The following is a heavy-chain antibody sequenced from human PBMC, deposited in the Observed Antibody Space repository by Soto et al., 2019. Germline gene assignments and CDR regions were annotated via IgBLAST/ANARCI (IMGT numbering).Heavy chain of an antibody. Sequence: PGGSLRLSCAASGFTFSSYGMHWVRQAPGKGLEWVAVIWCDGSNKYYADSVKGRFTISRDNSKNTLYLQMNSLRAEDTAVYYCARESGWYYRAFDYWGQGTLVTVSS. J-gene: IGHJ4*02. CDR2: IWCDGSNK. V-gene: IGHV3-33*01. D-gene: IGHD6-19*01. CDR1: GFTFSSYG. CDR3: ARESGWYYRAFDY.